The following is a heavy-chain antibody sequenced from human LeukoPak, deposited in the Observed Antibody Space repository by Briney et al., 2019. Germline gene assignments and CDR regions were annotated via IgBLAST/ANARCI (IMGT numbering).Heavy chain of an antibody. Sequence: GASVKVSCKVSGYTLTELSMHWVRQAPGKGLEWMGGFDPEDGVTIYAQKFQGRVTMTEDTSTDTAYMELSSLRSEDTAVYYCATGGTSWTDEFDYWGQGTLVTVSS. J-gene: IGHJ4*02. CDR1: GYTLTELS. CDR3: ATGGTSWTDEFDY. V-gene: IGHV1-24*01. CDR2: FDPEDGVT. D-gene: IGHD2-2*01.